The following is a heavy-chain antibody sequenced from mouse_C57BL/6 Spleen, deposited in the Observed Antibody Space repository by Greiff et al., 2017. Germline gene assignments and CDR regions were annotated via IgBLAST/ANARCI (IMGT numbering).Heavy chain of an antibody. CDR3: AIITTVVRDAIDY. D-gene: IGHD1-1*01. V-gene: IGHV3-6*01. CDR2: IRYDGSN. Sequence: EVQVVESGPGLVKPSQSLSLTCSVTGYSITSGYYWYWIRQFPGNKLEWMGYIRYDGSNNYNPSLKNRISITRDTSKNQFFLKLNSVTTADTATYYCAIITTVVRDAIDYWGQGTSVTVSS. J-gene: IGHJ4*01. CDR1: GYSITSGYY.